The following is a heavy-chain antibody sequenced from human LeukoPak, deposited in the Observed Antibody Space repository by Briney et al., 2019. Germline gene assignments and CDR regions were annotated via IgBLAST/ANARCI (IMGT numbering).Heavy chain of an antibody. D-gene: IGHD3-3*01. CDR1: GFSVSSNY. Sequence: GGSLRLSCAASGFSVSSNYMSWVRQAPGKGLEWVSVIYSGGYTNHADSVKGRFTISRDSSKNTLYLQMNSLRVEDTAVYYCARDDPYDDWGQGTLVTVSS. V-gene: IGHV3-53*01. CDR3: ARDDPYDD. J-gene: IGHJ4*02. CDR2: IYSGGYT.